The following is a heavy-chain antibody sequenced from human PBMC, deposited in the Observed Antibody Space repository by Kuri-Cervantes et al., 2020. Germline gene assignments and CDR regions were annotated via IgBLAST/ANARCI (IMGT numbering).Heavy chain of an antibody. J-gene: IGHJ4*02. CDR1: GFTFSSYG. CDR3: ARSPGIAARRGANY. Sequence: GGSLRLSCAASGFTFSSYGMHWVRQAPGKGLEWVAVISYDGSNRYYADSVKGRFTISRDNSKNTLYLQMYGLRAEDTAVYYCARSPGIAARRGANYWGQGTLVTVSS. CDR2: ISYDGSNR. V-gene: IGHV3-30*19. D-gene: IGHD6-6*01.